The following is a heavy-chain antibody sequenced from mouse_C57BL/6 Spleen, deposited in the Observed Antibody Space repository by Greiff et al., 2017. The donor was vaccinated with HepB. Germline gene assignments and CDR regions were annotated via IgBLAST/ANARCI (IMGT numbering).Heavy chain of an antibody. CDR2: ISSGSSTI. Sequence: EVKLMESGGGLVKPGGSLKLSCAASGFTFSDYGMHWVRQAPEKGLEWVAYISSGSSTIYYADTVKGRFTISRDNAKNTLFLQMTSLRSEDTAMYYWARRDPYYAMDYWGQGTSVTVSS. D-gene: IGHD3-3*01. CDR3: ARRDPYYAMDY. CDR1: GFTFSDYG. J-gene: IGHJ4*01. V-gene: IGHV5-17*01.